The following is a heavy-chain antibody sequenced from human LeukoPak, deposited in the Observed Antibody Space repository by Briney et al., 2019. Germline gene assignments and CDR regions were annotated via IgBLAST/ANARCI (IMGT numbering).Heavy chain of an antibody. Sequence: GGSLRLSCAASGFTFSGYGMHWVRQAPGKGLEWVAFLRYDGSNTYYADSVKGRFTISRDNSKNTLYLQMNSLRAEDTAVYYCAKDVRRGSIDYWGQGTLVTVSS. D-gene: IGHD1-26*01. CDR2: LRYDGSNT. V-gene: IGHV3-30*02. CDR1: GFTFSGYG. CDR3: AKDVRRGSIDY. J-gene: IGHJ4*02.